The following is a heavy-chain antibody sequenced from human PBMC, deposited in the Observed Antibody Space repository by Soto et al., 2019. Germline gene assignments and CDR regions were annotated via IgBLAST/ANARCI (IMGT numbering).Heavy chain of an antibody. Sequence: SETVSLTCAVSGASITGADSYLIWILKPPWKGLEWIGYMAYSGDTYYNPSLRSRVTISADRSENKFSLTLKSVTAADTAVYFCARDFERSAIGPSSQSYNHYCVRDYDSSGYNSDYWGQGTPVTVSS. J-gene: IGHJ4*02. CDR1: GASITGADSY. D-gene: IGHD3-22*01. CDR3: ARDFERSAIGPSSQSYNHYCVRDYDSSGYNSDY. CDR2: MAYSGDT. V-gene: IGHV4-31*11.